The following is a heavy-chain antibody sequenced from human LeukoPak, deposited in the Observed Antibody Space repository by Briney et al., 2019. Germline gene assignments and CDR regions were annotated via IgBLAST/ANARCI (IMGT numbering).Heavy chain of an antibody. CDR2: INHSGST. Sequence: SETLSLTCAVYGGSFSGYYWSWIRQPPGKGLEWIGEINHSGSTNYNPSLKSRVTISVDTSKNQFSLKLSSVTAADTAVYYRARGGPYCGGDCYFWWFDPWGQGTLVTVSS. D-gene: IGHD2-21*01. CDR3: ARGGPYCGGDCYFWWFDP. V-gene: IGHV4-34*01. CDR1: GGSFSGYY. J-gene: IGHJ5*02.